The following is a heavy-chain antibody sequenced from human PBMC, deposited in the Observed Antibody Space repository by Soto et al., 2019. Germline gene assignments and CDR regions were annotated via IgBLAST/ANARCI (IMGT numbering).Heavy chain of an antibody. CDR3: PKEPVEWHHCGY. V-gene: IGHV3-30*18. CDR1: GFTFSNYR. CDR2: ISDDGSNK. Sequence: QVQLVESGGGVVQPGRSLRLSCTASGFTFSNYRMHWVRQAPGKGLEWVAVISDDGSNKYYADSVKGRFTISRDNSKNTQCLQMNSLRAEDTAGYYCPKEPVEWHHCGYWGQGTLVTVS. J-gene: IGHJ4*02. D-gene: IGHD3-3*01.